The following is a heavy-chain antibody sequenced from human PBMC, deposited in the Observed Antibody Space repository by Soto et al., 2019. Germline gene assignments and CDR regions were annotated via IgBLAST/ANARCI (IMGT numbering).Heavy chain of an antibody. CDR1: GDSVSSYSVA. CDR3: ARGMNSAFDI. Sequence: SQTLSLTCAISGDSVSSYSVAWNWIRQPPSRGLEWLGRTLYRSKWSYDYAVSVTSRITINPDTSKNQFSLQLNSVTPDDTAVYYCARGMNSAFDIWGQHKTLTVSS. J-gene: IGHJ3*02. V-gene: IGHV6-1*01. D-gene: IGHD1-26*01. CDR2: TLYRSKWSY.